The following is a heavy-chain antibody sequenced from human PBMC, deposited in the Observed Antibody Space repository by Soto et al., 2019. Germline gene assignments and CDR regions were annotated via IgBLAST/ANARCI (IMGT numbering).Heavy chain of an antibody. J-gene: IGHJ6*04. CDR2: INAGNGNT. CDR1: GYTFTSYA. D-gene: IGHD3-22*01. V-gene: IGHV1-3*01. CDR3: AREYDYDSSGSATTYYYYGMAV. Sequence: QVQLVQSGAEVKKPGASVKVSCKASGYTFTSYAMHWVRQAPGQRLEWMGWINAGNGNTKYSQKFQGRVTITRDTSASTAYMELSSLRSEDTSVYSCAREYDYDSSGSATTYYYYGMAVWCEGTTVTVSS.